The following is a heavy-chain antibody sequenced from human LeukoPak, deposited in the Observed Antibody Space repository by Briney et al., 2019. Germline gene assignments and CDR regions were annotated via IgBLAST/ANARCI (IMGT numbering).Heavy chain of an antibody. CDR2: INPNSGGT. V-gene: IGHV1-2*02. CDR3: ARGRIAAAGTYLY. CDR1: GYTFTGYY. D-gene: IGHD6-13*01. Sequence: GASVKVSCKASGYTFTGYYMHWVRQAPGQRLEWMGWINPNSGGTNYAQKFQGKVTMTRDTSISTAYMELSRLRSDDTAVYYCARGRIAAAGTYLYWGQGTRVTVSS. J-gene: IGHJ4*02.